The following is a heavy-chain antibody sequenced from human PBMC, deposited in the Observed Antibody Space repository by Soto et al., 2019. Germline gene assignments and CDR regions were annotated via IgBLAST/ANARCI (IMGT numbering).Heavy chain of an antibody. CDR1: GSTFSNFW. D-gene: IGHD5-18*01. J-gene: IGHJ4*01. CDR2: ISSDGSST. CDR3: ATLFSFGSDY. V-gene: IGHV3-74*01. Sequence: GGSLRLSCAASGSTFSNFWMHWVRHAPGKGLVWVSRISSDGSSTYYADSVKGRFTISRDNAKNTLYLQMNSLRAEDTAVYYWATLFSFGSDYWGRGTMVTVSS.